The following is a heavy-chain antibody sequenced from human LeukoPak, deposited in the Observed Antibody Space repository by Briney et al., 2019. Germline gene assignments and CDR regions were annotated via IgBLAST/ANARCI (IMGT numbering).Heavy chain of an antibody. CDR2: ISSSSSYI. Sequence: TGGSLRLSCAASGFTFSSYSMNWVRQAPGKGLEWVSSISSSSSYIYYADSVKGRFTISRDNAKNSLYLQMNSLRAEDTAVYYCARDRHIVVVTATQIPDAFDIWGQGTMVTVSS. CDR3: ARDRHIVVVTATQIPDAFDI. CDR1: GFTFSSYS. D-gene: IGHD2-21*02. J-gene: IGHJ3*02. V-gene: IGHV3-21*01.